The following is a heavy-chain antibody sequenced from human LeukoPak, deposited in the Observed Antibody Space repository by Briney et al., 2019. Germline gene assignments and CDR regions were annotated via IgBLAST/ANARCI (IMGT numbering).Heavy chain of an antibody. J-gene: IGHJ3*02. D-gene: IGHD4-23*01. CDR1: GGSISSHY. Sequence: SETLSLTCTVSGGSISSHYWSWIRQPPRKRLGWIGDIYDCGSTNYDPSLKSRVTISVDTSKTQFSLKLSSVTAADTAVYYCARAPPGYGGNADAFDIWGQGTMVTVSS. V-gene: IGHV4-59*11. CDR3: ARAPPGYGGNADAFDI. CDR2: IYDCGST.